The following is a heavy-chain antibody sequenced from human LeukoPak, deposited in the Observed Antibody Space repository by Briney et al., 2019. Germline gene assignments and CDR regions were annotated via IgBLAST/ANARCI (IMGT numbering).Heavy chain of an antibody. D-gene: IGHD1-14*01. CDR3: VRGGITTYMDV. Sequence: VASVKVSCKASGHTFTDYGFTWVRQAPGQGLERMGWVSAYNGDTTYAQKFQGRVTMTTDTSTRTAYMELRNLRSDDTAVYYCVRGGITTYMDVWGKGTTVTVSS. J-gene: IGHJ6*03. CDR2: VSAYNGDT. CDR1: GHTFTDYG. V-gene: IGHV1-18*01.